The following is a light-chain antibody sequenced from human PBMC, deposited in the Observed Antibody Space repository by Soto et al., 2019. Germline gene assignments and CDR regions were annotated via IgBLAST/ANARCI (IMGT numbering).Light chain of an antibody. J-gene: IGKJ4*01. CDR1: QSVGSY. V-gene: IGKV3-11*01. Sequence: EIVLTQSPATLSLSPGDRATLSCRASQSVGSYLGWYQQRPGQAPRLLLYDASNRATGIPARFSGSGSGTDFTLTIRSLEPEDFAVYYCQQRSDWPSTFGGGTKVEIK. CDR2: DAS. CDR3: QQRSDWPST.